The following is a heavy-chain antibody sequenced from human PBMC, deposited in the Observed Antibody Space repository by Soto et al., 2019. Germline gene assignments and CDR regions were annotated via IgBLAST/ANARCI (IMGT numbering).Heavy chain of an antibody. Sequence: EAQLLESGGDLVQPGGSLRLYCEASGFTFNKHAINWVRQAPGKGLEWVSSISGLGNRVYYADAVKGRFTISRDNSKNTVYLQMSSLRAEDTAIFYCAKAELGMDAFDIWGPGTSVTVSS. CDR3: AKAELGMDAFDI. J-gene: IGHJ3*02. CDR1: GFTFNKHA. CDR2: ISGLGNRV. V-gene: IGHV3-23*01. D-gene: IGHD7-27*01.